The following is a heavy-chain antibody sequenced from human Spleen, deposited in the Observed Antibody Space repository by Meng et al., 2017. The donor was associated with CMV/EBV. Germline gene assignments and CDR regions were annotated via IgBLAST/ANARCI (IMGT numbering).Heavy chain of an antibody. CDR1: GFSLSTSGMS. D-gene: IGHD2-2*02. Sequence: SGPTLVKPTQPLTLTCTFSGFSLSTSGMSVSWVRQPPGKALEWLALIDWDDGKYYSTSLKTRLTISKDTSKNQVVLTMTNMDPVDTATYYCARIQYQLLYSSYYGMDVWGQGTTVTVSS. J-gene: IGHJ6*02. V-gene: IGHV2-70*20. CDR3: ARIQYQLLYSSYYGMDV. CDR2: IDWDDGK.